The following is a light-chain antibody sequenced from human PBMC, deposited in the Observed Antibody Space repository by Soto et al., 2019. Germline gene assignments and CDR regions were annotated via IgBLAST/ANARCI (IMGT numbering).Light chain of an antibody. J-gene: IGKJ4*01. Sequence: DIPMTQSPSSLSASVGDRVTITCRASQSISSYLNWYQQKPGKAPKLLIYAASSLQSGVPSRFSGSGSGTDFTLTISSLQPEDFATYYCQQSYSTPLDFGGGTKVEIK. V-gene: IGKV1-39*01. CDR2: AAS. CDR1: QSISSY. CDR3: QQSYSTPLD.